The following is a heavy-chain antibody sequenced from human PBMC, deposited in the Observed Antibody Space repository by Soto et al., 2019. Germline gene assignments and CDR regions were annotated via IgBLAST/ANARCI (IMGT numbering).Heavy chain of an antibody. D-gene: IGHD2-21*02. CDR1: GFTFSNYA. J-gene: IGHJ4*02. Sequence: EVQLLESGGGLVQPGGSLRLSCAASGFTFSNYAMSWVRQAPGKGLEWVSGISGGGGSSYYADSVKGRVTISRDNSKNTLYLQMTSLRAEDTAVCYSAHNCGVDCHSVFFYWGQGTLVIVSS. CDR2: ISGGGGSS. V-gene: IGHV3-23*01. CDR3: AHNCGVDCHSVFFY.